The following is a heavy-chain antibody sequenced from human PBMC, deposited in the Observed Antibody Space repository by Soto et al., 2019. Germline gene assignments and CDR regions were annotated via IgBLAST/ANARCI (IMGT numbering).Heavy chain of an antibody. J-gene: IGHJ5*02. CDR2: IYYSGST. V-gene: IGHV4-59*01. CDR3: ARYSSGWDQNWFDP. Sequence: SGTLSLTCPLFCCSIRSFFWRWDRPPPGKGLEWIGYIYYSGSTNYNPSLKSRVTISVDTSKNQFSLKLSSVTAADTAVYYCARYSSGWDQNWFDPWGQGTLVTVSS. CDR1: CCSIRSFF. D-gene: IGHD6-19*01.